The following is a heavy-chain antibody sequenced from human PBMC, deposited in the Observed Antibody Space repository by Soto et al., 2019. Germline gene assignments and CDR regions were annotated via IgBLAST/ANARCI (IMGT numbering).Heavy chain of an antibody. CDR3: AKKREYYDSSGYYSSLDY. V-gene: IGHV3-23*01. J-gene: IGHJ4*02. D-gene: IGHD3-22*01. Sequence: EVQLLESGGGLVQPGGSLRLSCAASGFTFSSYAMSWVRQAPGKGMEWVSAISGSGGSTYYADSVKGRFTISRDNSKNTLYLQMNSLRAEYTAVYYCAKKREYYDSSGYYSSLDYWGQGTLVTVSS. CDR2: ISGSGGST. CDR1: GFTFSSYA.